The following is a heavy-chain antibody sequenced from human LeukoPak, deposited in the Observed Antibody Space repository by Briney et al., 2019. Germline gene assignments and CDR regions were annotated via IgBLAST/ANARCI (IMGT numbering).Heavy chain of an antibody. D-gene: IGHD2-2*01. Sequence: SETPSLTCSVSGYSISSGYFWGWIRQPPGKGLEWIGSFYYSGITYYNPSLKSRVSISVEMSKNQFSLRLTSVTAADTAVYYCARSPTKRVPEDYWGQGTLVTVSS. J-gene: IGHJ4*02. CDR3: ARSPTKRVPEDY. V-gene: IGHV4-38-2*02. CDR1: GYSISSGYF. CDR2: FYYSGIT.